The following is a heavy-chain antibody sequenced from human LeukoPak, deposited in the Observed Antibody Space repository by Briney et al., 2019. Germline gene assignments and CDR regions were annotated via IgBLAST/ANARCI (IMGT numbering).Heavy chain of an antibody. Sequence: PGGSLRLSCAASGFTVSSNYMSWVRQAPGKGLEWVSVIYSGGSTYYADSVKGRFTISRDNSKNTLYLQMNSLRAEDTAVYYCARDLKNSGSHYYYGMDVWGQGTTVTVSS. D-gene: IGHD1-26*01. CDR2: IYSGGST. V-gene: IGHV3-66*01. J-gene: IGHJ6*02. CDR3: ARDLKNSGSHYYYGMDV. CDR1: GFTVSSNY.